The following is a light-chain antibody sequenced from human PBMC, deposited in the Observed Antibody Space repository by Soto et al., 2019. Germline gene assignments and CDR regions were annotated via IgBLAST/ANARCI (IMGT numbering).Light chain of an antibody. J-gene: IGKJ1*01. V-gene: IGKV1-5*01. Sequence: EIHLTLSPSTLSAAIGDSVTITCRASQKIRNLLAWYQQKPGRAPKPLIFDASTLKTGVPSRFSGSGSGTEFTLTISNLQPDDFATYYCQQYDSYSSGPFGQGTKVDI. CDR2: DAS. CDR3: QQYDSYSSGP. CDR1: QKIRNL.